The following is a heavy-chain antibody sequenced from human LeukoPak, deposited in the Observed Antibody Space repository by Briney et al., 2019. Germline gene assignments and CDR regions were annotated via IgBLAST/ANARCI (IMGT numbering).Heavy chain of an antibody. CDR2: IYYSGST. CDR3: ARGYYYDSSGYFLDF. Sequence: SGGSISSSSYYWGWIRQPPGKGLEWIGSIYYSGSTYYNPSLKSRVTISVDTSTNQFSLRLSSVTAADTAVYYCARGYYYDSSGYFLDFWGQGTLVTVSS. D-gene: IGHD3-22*01. J-gene: IGHJ4*02. CDR1: GGSISSSSYY. V-gene: IGHV4-39*07.